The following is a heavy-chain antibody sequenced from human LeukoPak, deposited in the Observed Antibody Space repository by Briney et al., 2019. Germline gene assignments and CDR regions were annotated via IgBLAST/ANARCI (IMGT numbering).Heavy chain of an antibody. Sequence: SETLSLTCTVSGGSISSSPYYWGWIRQPPGKGLEWIGSIYHSGSTYYNPSLKSRVTISVDTSKNQFSLKLSSVTAADTAVYYCARDKGSGWYYFDYWGQGTLVTVSS. CDR2: IYHSGST. V-gene: IGHV4-39*07. D-gene: IGHD6-19*01. CDR1: GGSISSSPYY. CDR3: ARDKGSGWYYFDY. J-gene: IGHJ4*02.